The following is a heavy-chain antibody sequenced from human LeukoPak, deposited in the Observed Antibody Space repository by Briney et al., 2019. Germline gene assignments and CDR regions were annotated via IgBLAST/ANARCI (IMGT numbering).Heavy chain of an antibody. D-gene: IGHD1-26*01. CDR3: AKSIVGVSGFGY. CDR1: GFSFNIYV. Sequence: PGGSLRLSCAATGFSFNIYVMNWVRQAPGKGLQWVSGIGGSDGSTHYADSVKGRFTISRDNSKNMLYLQMNSLRAEDTAVYYCAKSIVGVSGFGYWGQGALVTVSS. J-gene: IGHJ4*02. V-gene: IGHV3-23*01. CDR2: IGGSDGST.